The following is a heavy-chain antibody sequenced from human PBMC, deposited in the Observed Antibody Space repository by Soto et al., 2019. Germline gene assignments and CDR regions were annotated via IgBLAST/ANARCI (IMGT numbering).Heavy chain of an antibody. J-gene: IGHJ2*01. Sequence: EVQLVESGGGLVKPGGSLRLSCAASGFTFSSYSMNWVRQAPGKGLEWVSSISSSSYIYYADSVKGRFTISRDNAKNSLYLQMNSLRAEDTAVYYCARDEGAVIPNWYFDLWGRGTLVTVSS. D-gene: IGHD2-21*01. CDR1: GFTFSSYS. CDR2: ISSSSYI. V-gene: IGHV3-21*01. CDR3: ARDEGAVIPNWYFDL.